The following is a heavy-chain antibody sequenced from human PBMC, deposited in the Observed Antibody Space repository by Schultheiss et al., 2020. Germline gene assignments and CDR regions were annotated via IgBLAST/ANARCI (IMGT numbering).Heavy chain of an antibody. CDR2: IWYDGSNK. J-gene: IGHJ6*02. CDR1: GFTFSSYE. Sequence: GGSLRLSCAASGFTFSSYEMNWVRQATGKGLEWVAVIWYDGSNKYYADSVKGRFTISRDNSKNTLYLQMNSLRAEDTAVYYCARDGPPYYYYGMDVWGQGTTGTGAS. CDR3: ARDGPPYYYYGMDV. V-gene: IGHV3-33*08.